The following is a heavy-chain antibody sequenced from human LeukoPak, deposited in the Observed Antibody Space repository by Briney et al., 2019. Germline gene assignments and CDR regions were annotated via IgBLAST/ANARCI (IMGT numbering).Heavy chain of an antibody. V-gene: IGHV3-9*01. CDR2: ISWNSGSI. D-gene: IGHD2-2*01. CDR1: GFTFDDYA. J-gene: IGHJ3*02. Sequence: GGSLRPSCAASGFTFDDYAMHWVRQAPGKGLEWVSGISWNSGSIGYADSVKGRFTISRDNAKNSLYLQMNSLRAEDTALYYCAKDGGSTSGYGFGAFDIWGQGTMVTVSS. CDR3: AKDGGSTSGYGFGAFDI.